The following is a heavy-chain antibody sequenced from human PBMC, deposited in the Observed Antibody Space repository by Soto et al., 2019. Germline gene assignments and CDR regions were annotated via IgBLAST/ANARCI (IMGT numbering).Heavy chain of an antibody. Sequence: PSETLSLTCTVSGGSISGSISYWGWIRQPPEKGLEWIGSIYSGGATSYSPSLKTRVNLSVDTSKNKFSLNLTSATAADTAVYFCAEHAPYGDIPFDLWGQGALVTVSS. V-gene: IGHV4-39*01. CDR2: IYSGGAT. CDR1: GGSISGSISY. J-gene: IGHJ4*02. CDR3: AEHAPYGDIPFDL. D-gene: IGHD4-17*01.